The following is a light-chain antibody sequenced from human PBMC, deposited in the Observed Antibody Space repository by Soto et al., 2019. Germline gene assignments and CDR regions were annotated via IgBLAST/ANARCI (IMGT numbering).Light chain of an antibody. J-gene: IGKJ1*01. CDR3: QQYDNLPWT. Sequence: DSQMTQSPSSLSASVGETVTITCQASQDISNYLNWYQQKPGKAPKLLIYDASNLETGVPSRFSGSGSGTDFTFTISSLQPEDIATYYCQQYDNLPWTFGQGTKVDIK. CDR1: QDISNY. CDR2: DAS. V-gene: IGKV1-33*01.